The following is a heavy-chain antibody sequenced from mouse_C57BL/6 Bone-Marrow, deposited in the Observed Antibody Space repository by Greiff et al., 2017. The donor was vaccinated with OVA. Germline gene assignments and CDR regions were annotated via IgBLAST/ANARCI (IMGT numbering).Heavy chain of an antibody. CDR2: IYPGDGDT. CDR1: GYAFSSSW. D-gene: IGHD2-5*01. J-gene: IGHJ2*01. V-gene: IGHV1-82*01. CDR3: ARGSNYENFDY. Sequence: QVQLQQSGPELVKPGASVKISCKASGYAFSSSWMNWVKQRPGKGLEWIGRIYPGDGDTNYNGKFKGKATLTADKSSSTAYMQLSSLTSEDSAVYFCARGSNYENFDYWGQGTTLTVSP.